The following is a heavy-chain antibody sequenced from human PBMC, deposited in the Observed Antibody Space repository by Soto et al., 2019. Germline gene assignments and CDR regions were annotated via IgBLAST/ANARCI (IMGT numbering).Heavy chain of an antibody. CDR1: GGSISTYY. V-gene: IGHV4-59*01. CDR2: IYHSGST. J-gene: IGHJ5*02. D-gene: IGHD3-10*01. CDR3: AREAAGSGKNNWFDP. Sequence: SETLSLTCTVSGGSISTYYWSRIRQPPGKGLELIGYIYHSGSTYYNPSLKSRVTISVDTSKNQFSLKLNSVTAAVTSVYYRAREAAGSGKNNWFDPWGQGTLVTVSS.